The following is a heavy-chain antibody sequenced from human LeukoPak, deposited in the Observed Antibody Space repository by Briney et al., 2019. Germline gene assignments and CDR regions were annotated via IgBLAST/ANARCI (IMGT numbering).Heavy chain of an antibody. D-gene: IGHD6-13*01. V-gene: IGHV4-30-4*01. CDR3: ARVPPIAGYSSSWYLGAFDI. J-gene: IGHJ3*02. CDR2: IYYSGST. CDR1: GGSISSGDYY. Sequence: SQTLSLTCTVSGGSISSGDYYWSWIRQPPGKGLEWIGYIYYSGSTYYNPSLKSRVTISVGTSKNQFSLKPSSVTAADTAVYYCARVPPIAGYSSSWYLGAFDIWGQGTMVTVSS.